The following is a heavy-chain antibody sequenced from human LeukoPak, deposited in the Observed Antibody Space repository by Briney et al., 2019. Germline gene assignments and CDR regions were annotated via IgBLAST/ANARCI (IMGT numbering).Heavy chain of an antibody. CDR3: AKGPLIEVTGTTWDY. Sequence: GGSLRLSCAASGFTFANYAITWVRQAPGKGLEWVSGISGSGASTYYAGSVKGRFTISRDNSKNTMYLQMNSLRAEDTALYYCAKGPLIEVTGTTWDYWGQGTLVTVSS. CDR2: ISGSGAST. J-gene: IGHJ4*02. CDR1: GFTFANYA. V-gene: IGHV3-23*01. D-gene: IGHD1-1*01.